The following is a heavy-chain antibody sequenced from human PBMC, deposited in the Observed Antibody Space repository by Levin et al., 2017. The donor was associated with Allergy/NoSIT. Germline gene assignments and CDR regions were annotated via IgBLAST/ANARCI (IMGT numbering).Heavy chain of an antibody. J-gene: IGHJ4*02. D-gene: IGHD6-13*01. Sequence: SLKISCAASGFTFDDYAMHWVRQAPGKGLEWVSGISWNSGSIAYADSVKGRFTISRDNPKNSLYLQMNSLRPEDTAFYYCAKDISSSSIRRTYFDYWGLGTLVTVSS. CDR1: GFTFDDYA. CDR3: AKDISSSSIRRTYFDY. V-gene: IGHV3-9*01. CDR2: ISWNSGSI.